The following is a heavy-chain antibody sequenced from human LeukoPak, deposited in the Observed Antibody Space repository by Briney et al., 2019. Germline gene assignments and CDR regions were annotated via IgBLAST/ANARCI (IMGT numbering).Heavy chain of an antibody. J-gene: IGHJ4*02. CDR3: GADGTD. CDR1: GGTFNSYA. CDR2: IIPRLGTT. Sequence: SVKVSCKASGGTFNSYAINWVRQAPGQGLEWMGGIIPRLGTTKYTEKFQGRVTITTEESTTTAYMKPTSLRSEDTAEYYCGADGTDWGQGTLVTVSS. V-gene: IGHV1-69*05.